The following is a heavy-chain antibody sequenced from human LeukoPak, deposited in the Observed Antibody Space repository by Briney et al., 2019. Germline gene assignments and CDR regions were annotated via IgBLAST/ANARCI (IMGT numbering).Heavy chain of an antibody. D-gene: IGHD3-10*01. Sequence: SETLSLTCAVYGGSFSGYYWSWIRQPPGKGLEWIGEINHSGSTNYNPSLKCRVTISVDTSKNQFSLKLSSVTAADTAVYYCARGTVWFGESDYWGQGTLVTVSS. CDR3: ARGTVWFGESDY. J-gene: IGHJ4*02. V-gene: IGHV4-34*01. CDR2: INHSGST. CDR1: GGSFSGYY.